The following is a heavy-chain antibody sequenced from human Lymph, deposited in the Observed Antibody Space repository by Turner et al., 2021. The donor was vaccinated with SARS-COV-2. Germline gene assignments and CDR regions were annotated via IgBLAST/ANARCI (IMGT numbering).Heavy chain of an antibody. Sequence: QVQLVESGGGVVQPGRSLRLSCSASGFSFSSYAMHWVRQAQGKGLEWVAFISYDGSDKYYADSVKGRFTFSRDNSKNTLYLQMNSLRAEDTAVYYCARDRDSSGWVDYWGQGTRVTVSS. CDR2: ISYDGSDK. D-gene: IGHD3-22*01. J-gene: IGHJ4*02. V-gene: IGHV3-30*04. CDR1: GFSFSSYA. CDR3: ARDRDSSGWVDY.